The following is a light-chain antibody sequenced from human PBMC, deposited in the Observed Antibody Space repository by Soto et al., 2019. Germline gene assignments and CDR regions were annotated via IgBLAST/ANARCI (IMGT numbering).Light chain of an antibody. V-gene: IGKV3-20*01. J-gene: IGKJ1*01. Sequence: EVLMTQSRATLSVSPGERATLSCRASQSVSNNYLAWYQQKPGQAPRLLIYGASSRATGIPDRFSGSGSGTDFTLTISRLEPEDFAVYYCQQYGSSRWTFGQGTKVDI. CDR1: QSVSNNY. CDR3: QQYGSSRWT. CDR2: GAS.